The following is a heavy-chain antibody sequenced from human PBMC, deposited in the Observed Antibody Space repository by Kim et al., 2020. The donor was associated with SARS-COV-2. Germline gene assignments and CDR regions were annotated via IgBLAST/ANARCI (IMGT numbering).Heavy chain of an antibody. CDR2: ST. Sequence: STYYADSVNGRFTISRDNSKNTLYLQLNSLRAEDTAVYYCAKTASGTYALWGQGTLVTVSS. V-gene: IGHV3-23*01. CDR3: AKTASGTYAL. D-gene: IGHD1-26*01. J-gene: IGHJ4*02.